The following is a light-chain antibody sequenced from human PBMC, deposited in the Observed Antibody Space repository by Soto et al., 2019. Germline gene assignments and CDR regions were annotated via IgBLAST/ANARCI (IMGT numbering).Light chain of an antibody. V-gene: IGLV2-14*01. J-gene: IGLJ2*01. Sequence: QSALTQPASVSGSPGQSIAISCTGSSSDIGIYKYVSWYQQHPGKVPKLIIYEVTNRPSGVSNRFSGSKSGNTASLTISGLQAEDEADYYCCSYAGSYTLLFGGGTKVTVL. CDR1: SSDIGIYKY. CDR2: EVT. CDR3: CSYAGSYTLL.